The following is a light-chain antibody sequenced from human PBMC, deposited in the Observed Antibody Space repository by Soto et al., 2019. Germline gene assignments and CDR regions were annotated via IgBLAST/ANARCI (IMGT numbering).Light chain of an antibody. CDR2: RNN. Sequence: QSVLTQPPSASGTPGQRVNISCSGSTSNIGSNYVYWYQQLPGTAPRLLIYRNNQRPSGVPDRFSGSKSVTSGSLAISGLRSEDEADYYCAAWDDSLSGVLFGGGTKLTVL. CDR3: AAWDDSLSGVL. CDR1: TSNIGSNY. J-gene: IGLJ3*02. V-gene: IGLV1-47*01.